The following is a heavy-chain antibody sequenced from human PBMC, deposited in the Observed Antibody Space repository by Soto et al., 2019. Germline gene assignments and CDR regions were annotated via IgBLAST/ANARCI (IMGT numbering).Heavy chain of an antibody. CDR3: ARVERGNATTVVDAFDI. CDR1: GGFVSSGTYY. V-gene: IGHV4-34*01. J-gene: IGHJ3*02. CDR2: MSHSGGT. D-gene: IGHD1-1*01. Sequence: QVQLQQWGAGLLKPSETLSLTCAVYGGFVSSGTYYWSWIRQPPGKGLEWIGEMSHSGGTHFNPCLKSRVTISVDTSNNQFSLKMSSVIAADTALYYCARVERGNATTVVDAFDIWGPGTMVTVSS.